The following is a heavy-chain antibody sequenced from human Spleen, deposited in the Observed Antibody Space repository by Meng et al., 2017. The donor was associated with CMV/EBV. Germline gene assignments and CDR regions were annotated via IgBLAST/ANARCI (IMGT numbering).Heavy chain of an antibody. CDR3: ARGVVPTAVYYFDY. CDR2: ISYDGSNI. J-gene: IGHJ4*02. V-gene: IGHV3-30*04. Sequence: SGFTFSSYAMHGVRQAPGKGLEWVAVISYDGSNIYYAGFVKGRFTISRDNSKNTLYLQLNSLRAEDTAVYYCARGVVPTAVYYFDYWGQGTLVTVSS. CDR1: GFTFSSYA. D-gene: IGHD2-2*01.